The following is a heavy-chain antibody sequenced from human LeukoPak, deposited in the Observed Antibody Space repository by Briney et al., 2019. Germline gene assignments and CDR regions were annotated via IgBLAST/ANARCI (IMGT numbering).Heavy chain of an antibody. V-gene: IGHV4-59*11. J-gene: IGHJ5*02. CDR2: IYYSAST. Sequence: SETLSLTCTVSSGSISSHYWSWIRQPPGKGLEWIGYIYYSASTDTDYNPSLKSRVTISVDTSKNQFSLKLSSVTAADTAVYYCARVGHGDVWFDHWGQGTLVTVSS. CDR1: SGSISSHY. D-gene: IGHD3-3*01. CDR3: ARVGHGDVWFDH.